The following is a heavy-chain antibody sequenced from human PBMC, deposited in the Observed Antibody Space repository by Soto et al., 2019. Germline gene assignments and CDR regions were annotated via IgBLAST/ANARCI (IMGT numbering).Heavy chain of an antibody. V-gene: IGHV3-23*01. CDR1: GFTFSSYA. D-gene: IGHD2-21*02. CDR2: IRGSVGST. J-gene: IGHJ6*03. Sequence: GGSLRLSCAASGFTFSSYAMSWVRQAPGKGLEWVSAIRGSVGSTYYADSVKGRFTISRDNSKNTLDLQMNSLRAEDTAVYYCASPLYCGGDCYYYFYYMDVWGKGTTVTVSS. CDR3: ASPLYCGGDCYYYFYYMDV.